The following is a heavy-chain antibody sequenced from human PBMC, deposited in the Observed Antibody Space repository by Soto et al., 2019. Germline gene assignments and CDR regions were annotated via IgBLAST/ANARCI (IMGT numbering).Heavy chain of an antibody. CDR1: GGSISSSNW. V-gene: IGHV4-4*02. J-gene: IGHJ6*02. CDR3: ARASVDTEEANYYYYDGMDV. D-gene: IGHD5-18*01. Sequence: QVQLQESGPGLVKPSGTLSLTCAVSGGSISSSNWWSWVRQPPGKGLEWIGETYHSGSTNYNPSLKSRVTISVDKSKNQFSLKLSSVTAADTAVYYCARASVDTEEANYYYYDGMDVWGQGTTVTVSS. CDR2: TYHSGST.